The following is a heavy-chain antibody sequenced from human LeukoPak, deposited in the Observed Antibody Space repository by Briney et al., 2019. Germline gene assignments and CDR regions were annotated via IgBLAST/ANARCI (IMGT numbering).Heavy chain of an antibody. V-gene: IGHV1-8*01. Sequence: GASVKVSCKASGYTFTSYDINWVRQAPGQGLEWMGYVNPNSGNTGYAQKFQGRVTMTRNTSISTAYMELSSLRSEDTAVYYCARVPREIASIWGQGTMVTVSS. CDR3: ARVPREIASI. CDR1: GYTFTSYD. CDR2: VNPNSGNT. D-gene: IGHD3-16*02. J-gene: IGHJ3*02.